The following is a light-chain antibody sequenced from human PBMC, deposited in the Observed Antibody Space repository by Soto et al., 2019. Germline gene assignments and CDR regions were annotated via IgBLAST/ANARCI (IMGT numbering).Light chain of an antibody. CDR2: DVK. CDR1: SSDVGGYNY. Sequence: QSVLTQPRSVSGSPGQSVTISCTGTSSDVGGYNYVSWYQRHPGRAPKVMIYDVKTRPSGVPNRFSGSKSGNTASLTISELQAEDEADYYCCSYAGSYTFVFGTGTKVTVL. V-gene: IGLV2-11*01. J-gene: IGLJ1*01. CDR3: CSYAGSYTFV.